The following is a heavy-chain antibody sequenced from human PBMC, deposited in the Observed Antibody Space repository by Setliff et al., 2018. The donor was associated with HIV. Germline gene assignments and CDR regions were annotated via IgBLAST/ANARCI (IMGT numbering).Heavy chain of an antibody. V-gene: IGHV1-18*01. CDR1: GYTFISYG. CDR3: ARDPAFRRYYDILTGYSPSWFDP. Sequence: ASVKVSCKASGYTFISYGIHWVRQAPGQGLEWMGWISVNNGNIKYAKKLQGRVTMTTDTSTSTAYMELRSLRSDDTAIYFCARDPAFRRYYDILTGYSPSWFDPWGQGTLVTSPQ. D-gene: IGHD3-9*01. J-gene: IGHJ5*02. CDR2: ISVNNGNI.